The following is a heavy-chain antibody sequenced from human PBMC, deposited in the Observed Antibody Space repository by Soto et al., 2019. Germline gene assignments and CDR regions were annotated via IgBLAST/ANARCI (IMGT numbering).Heavy chain of an antibody. CDR2: IKHDGREK. J-gene: IGHJ4*02. CDR1: GFTFSSSW. Sequence: GGSLTLSCAASGFTFSSSWMSWDRQAPGKRLEWVANIKHDGREKYYVDYVKGRFTISRDNAKNSLYLQMNSLRAEDTAVYYCAREGYSGYDDLDYWGQGTLVTVSS. CDR3: AREGYSGYDDLDY. V-gene: IGHV3-7*05. D-gene: IGHD5-12*01.